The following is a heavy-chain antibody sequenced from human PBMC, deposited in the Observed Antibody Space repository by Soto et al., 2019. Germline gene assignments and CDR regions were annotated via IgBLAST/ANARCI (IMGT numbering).Heavy chain of an antibody. CDR2: IYWDDDK. D-gene: IGHD3-9*01. CDR3: ARHIPSGYNDAFDI. CDR1: GFSLSTSGVG. Sequence: QITLKESGPTLVKPTQTLTLTCTFSGFSLSTSGVGVGWIRQPPGKALEWVTLIYWDDDKRYSPSLKSRITITKDTSKSQVVLTMSNMDPVETGTYYCARHIPSGYNDAFDIWGQGTMVTVSS. V-gene: IGHV2-5*02. J-gene: IGHJ3*02.